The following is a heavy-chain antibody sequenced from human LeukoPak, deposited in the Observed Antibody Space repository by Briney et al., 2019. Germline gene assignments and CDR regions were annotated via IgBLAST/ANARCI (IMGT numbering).Heavy chain of an antibody. CDR2: IYPGDSGT. CDR1: GYSFTSYW. CDR3: ARSTYYDSSGYYSNWFDP. Sequence: GESLKISCKGSGYSFTSYWIGWVRQMPGKGLEWMGIIYPGDSGTRYSPSFQGQVTISADKSISTAYLQWSSLKASDTAMYYCARSTYYDSSGYYSNWFDPWGQGTLVTVSS. J-gene: IGHJ5*02. V-gene: IGHV5-51*01. D-gene: IGHD3-22*01.